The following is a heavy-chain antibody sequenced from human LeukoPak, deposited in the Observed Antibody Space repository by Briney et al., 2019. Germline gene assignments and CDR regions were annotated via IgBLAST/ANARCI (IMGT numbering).Heavy chain of an antibody. J-gene: IGHJ5*02. CDR3: ARGSISWFGELSPTNWFDP. Sequence: ASVKVSCKASGYTFTSYDINWVRQATGQGLEWMGWMNPNSGNTGYAQKLQGRVTMTRNTSISTAYMELSSLRSEDTAVYYCARGSISWFGELSPTNWFDPWGQGTLVTVSS. CDR1: GYTFTSYD. CDR2: MNPNSGNT. V-gene: IGHV1-8*01. D-gene: IGHD3-10*01.